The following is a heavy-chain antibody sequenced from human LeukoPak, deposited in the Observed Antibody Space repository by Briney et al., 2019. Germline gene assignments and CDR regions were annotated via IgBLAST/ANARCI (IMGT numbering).Heavy chain of an antibody. V-gene: IGHV3-48*03. CDR1: GFSFSSYE. CDR3: TRDQTPYY. CDR2: ISSSGSTK. J-gene: IGHJ4*02. Sequence: GGSLRLSCAASGFSFSSYEMNWVRQAPGKGLEWVSYISSSGSTKYYADSVKGRFTISRDNGKDSLYLQMNSLKTEDTAVYYCTRDQTPYYWGQGTLVTVSS.